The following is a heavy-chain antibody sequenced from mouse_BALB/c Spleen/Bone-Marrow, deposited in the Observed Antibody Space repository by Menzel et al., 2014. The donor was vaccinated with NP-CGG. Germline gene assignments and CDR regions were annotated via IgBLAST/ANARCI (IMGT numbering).Heavy chain of an antibody. D-gene: IGHD2-14*01. V-gene: IGHV1S56*01. J-gene: IGHJ4*01. CDR3: ARQGYRAMDY. Sequence: ESGPELVKPGASVKMSCKDIFTSYCIHWVKQRPGQGLEWIGWIYPGDGSTKYNEKFKGKTTLTADKSSSTAYMLLSSLTSEDSAIYFCARQGYRAMDYWGQGTSVTVSS. CDR1: IFTSYC. CDR2: IYPGDGST.